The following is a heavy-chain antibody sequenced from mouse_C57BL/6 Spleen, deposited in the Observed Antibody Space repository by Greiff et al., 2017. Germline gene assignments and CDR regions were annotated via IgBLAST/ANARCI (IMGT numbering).Heavy chain of an antibody. V-gene: IGHV5-9*01. CDR2: ISGGGGNT. CDR1: GFTFSSYT. D-gene: IGHD1-1*01. Sequence: VQLKESGGGLVKPGGSLKLSCAASGFTFSSYTMSWVRQTPEKRLEWVATISGGGGNTYYPDSVKGRFTISRDKAKNTLYLQMSSLRSEDTALYYCARHYYGNSYGWYFDVWGTGTTVTVSS. CDR3: ARHYYGNSYGWYFDV. J-gene: IGHJ1*03.